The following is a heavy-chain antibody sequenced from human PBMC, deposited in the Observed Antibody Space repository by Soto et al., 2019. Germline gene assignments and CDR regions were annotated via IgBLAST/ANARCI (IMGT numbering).Heavy chain of an antibody. CDR3: ATTVGSGSPDCDY. V-gene: IGHV4-31*03. CDR2: IYYSGNS. Sequence: SETLSLTCSASGASITSDGYYWSWIRQFSGKGLEWIGHIYYSGNSYYNLSLGSRLLISVDTSKNQFSLKLSSVTAAGTAVYYCATTVGSGSPDCDYWGRGILVTVSS. J-gene: IGHJ4*02. D-gene: IGHD3-10*01. CDR1: GASITSDGYY.